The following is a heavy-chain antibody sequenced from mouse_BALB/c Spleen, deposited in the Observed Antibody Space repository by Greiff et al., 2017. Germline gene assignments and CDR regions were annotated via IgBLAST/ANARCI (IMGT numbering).Heavy chain of an antibody. J-gene: IGHJ1*01. CDR1: GYTFTSYW. CDR2: INPSTGYT. Sequence: QVQLQQSGAELAKPGASVKMSCKASGYTFTSYWMHWVKQRPGQGLEWIGYINPSTGYTEYNQKFKDKATLTADESSSTAYMQLSSLTSEDSAVYYCARHYYGLSYWYFDVWGAGTTVTVSS. V-gene: IGHV1-7*01. D-gene: IGHD1-2*01. CDR3: ARHYYGLSYWYFDV.